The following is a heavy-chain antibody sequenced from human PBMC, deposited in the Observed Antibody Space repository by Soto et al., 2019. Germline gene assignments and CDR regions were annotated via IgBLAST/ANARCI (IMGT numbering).Heavy chain of an antibody. V-gene: IGHV4-59*13. CDR3: ARVAMENYHDMWSGSTSSALDV. Sequence: PSETLSLTCKVSGGSMRGYSWSWIRQTPGEGLEWIGYVSHSGRTDYSPSLKNRVTISLDMSKNHFALRVNSVDPADTAVYYCARVAMENYHDMWSGSTSSALDVWGQGTTVTVSS. J-gene: IGHJ6*02. CDR2: VSHSGRT. CDR1: GGSMRGYS. D-gene: IGHD3-3*01.